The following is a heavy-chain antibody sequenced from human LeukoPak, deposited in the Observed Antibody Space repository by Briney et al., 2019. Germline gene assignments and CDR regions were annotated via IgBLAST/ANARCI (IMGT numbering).Heavy chain of an antibody. CDR3: ARGRFHSGSYYLDY. Sequence: SETLSLTCAVYGGSFSGYYWSWIRRPPGKGLEWIGEINHSGSTNYNPSLKSRVTISVATSKNQFSLKLSSVTAANTAVYYCARGRFHSGSYYLDYWGQGTLVTVSS. CDR2: INHSGST. V-gene: IGHV4-34*01. D-gene: IGHD3-10*01. J-gene: IGHJ4*02. CDR1: GGSFSGYY.